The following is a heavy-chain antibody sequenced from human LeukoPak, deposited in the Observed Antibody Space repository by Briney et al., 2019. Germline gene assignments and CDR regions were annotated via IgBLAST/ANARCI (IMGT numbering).Heavy chain of an antibody. CDR2: ISYDGNEK. CDR1: VFTFDSYA. D-gene: IGHD6-13*01. CDR3: ARHRIAAPVAFYFDS. Sequence: GGSLRLSCVASVFTFDSYAMNWVRQAPGKGLEWVALISYDGNEKYYADSVQGRFTISRDNSMNTLNLHMNSLKTEDTAVYYCARHRIAAPVAFYFDSWGQGALVAVSS. J-gene: IGHJ4*02. V-gene: IGHV3-30-3*01.